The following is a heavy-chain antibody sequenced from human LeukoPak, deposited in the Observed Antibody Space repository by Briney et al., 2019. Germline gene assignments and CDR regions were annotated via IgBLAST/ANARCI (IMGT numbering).Heavy chain of an antibody. J-gene: IGHJ6*02. V-gene: IGHV1-69*13. D-gene: IGHD3-3*01. CDR3: ARSLRGGYDFWSGFPPHNYYYGMDV. Sequence: SVKVSCKASGGTFSSYAISWVRQAPGQGLEWMGGIIPIFGTANYAQKFQGRVTITADESTSTAYMELSSLRSEDTAVYYCARSLRGGYDFWSGFPPHNYYYGMDVWGQGTTVTVSS. CDR1: GGTFSSYA. CDR2: IIPIFGTA.